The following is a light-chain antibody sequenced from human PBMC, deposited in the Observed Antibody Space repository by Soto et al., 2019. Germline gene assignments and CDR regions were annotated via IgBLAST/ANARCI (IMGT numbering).Light chain of an antibody. J-gene: IGLJ3*02. CDR3: LLYYVGARSWV. Sequence: QAVVTQEPSLTVSPGGTVTLTCASSTGAVTSGYYANWFQQRPGQTPRALIYGTSNKHSWTPARFSGSLLGGKAALTLSGVQPEDEADYYCLLYYVGARSWVFGGGTKVTVL. CDR2: GTS. V-gene: IGLV7-43*01. CDR1: TGAVTSGYY.